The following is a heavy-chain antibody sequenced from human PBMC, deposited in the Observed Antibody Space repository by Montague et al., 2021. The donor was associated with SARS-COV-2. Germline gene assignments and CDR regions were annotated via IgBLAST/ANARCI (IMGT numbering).Heavy chain of an antibody. CDR3: VRHPHYDGLNGPPDF. J-gene: IGHJ4*02. V-gene: IGHV4-39*01. CDR1: GVSISSSSYY. D-gene: IGHD3-9*01. Sequence: SETLSLTCTVSGVSISSSSYYWGWKRPPPGQELVWIGCIYYSGSTYYNPYIQSRVTISVDTSKNQFSLRLTSVTAADTAFYYCVRHPHYDGLNGPPDFWDQGTLVTVSS. CDR2: IYYSGST.